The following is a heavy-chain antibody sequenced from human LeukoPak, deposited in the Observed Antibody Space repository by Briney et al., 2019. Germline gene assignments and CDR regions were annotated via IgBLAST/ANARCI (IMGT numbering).Heavy chain of an antibody. CDR3: ARDRDGPNCYMDV. Sequence: GGSLRLSCAASGFSFSTYWMVWVREVPEKGLEWVSRIKSDGTGATYAASVNGRFTISRDNAEKTLYLQMSSLRAEDTAIYYCARDRDGPNCYMDVWGKGTTVTVSS. J-gene: IGHJ6*03. CDR1: GFSFSTYW. CDR2: IKSDGTGA. D-gene: IGHD5-24*01. V-gene: IGHV3-74*01.